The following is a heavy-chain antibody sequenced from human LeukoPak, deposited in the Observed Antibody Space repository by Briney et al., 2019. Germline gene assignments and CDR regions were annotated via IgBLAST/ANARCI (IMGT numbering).Heavy chain of an antibody. CDR1: GYTLTELS. CDR3: ARVGACSGGSCQKWFDP. D-gene: IGHD2-15*01. V-gene: IGHV1-2*02. Sequence: ASVKVSCKVSGYTLTELSMHWVRQAPGQGLEWMGWINPNSGGTNYAQKFQGRVTMTRDTSISTAYMELSRLRSDDTAVYYCARVGACSGGSCQKWFDPWGQGTLVTVSS. CDR2: INPNSGGT. J-gene: IGHJ5*02.